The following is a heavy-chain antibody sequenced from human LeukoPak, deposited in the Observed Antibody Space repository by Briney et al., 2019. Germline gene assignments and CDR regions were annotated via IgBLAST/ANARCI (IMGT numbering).Heavy chain of an antibody. CDR1: GFTFSSYA. Sequence: GGSLRLSCAASGFTFSSYAMSWVRQAPGKGLEWVSDITGSGDDTDYADSVKGRFTVSRDNSRNTLYLQINSLRAEDTAVYYCAKNGAYSGYDYIDYWGQGTLVTVSS. CDR2: ITGSGDDT. D-gene: IGHD5-12*01. CDR3: AKNGAYSGYDYIDY. J-gene: IGHJ4*02. V-gene: IGHV3-23*01.